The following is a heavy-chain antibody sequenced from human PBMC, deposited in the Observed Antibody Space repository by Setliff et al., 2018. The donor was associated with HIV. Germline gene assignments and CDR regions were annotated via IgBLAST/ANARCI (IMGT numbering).Heavy chain of an antibody. Sequence: SGPTLVNPTETLTLTCTVSGFSLSNTRMGVSWIRQPPGKALEWLAHIFPNDEKSYSASLKSRFTISEDTSKSQVVLTMTNMDPLDTAAYFCARYNFRRGYWDYFDYWGQGTQVTVSS. V-gene: IGHV2-26*01. CDR1: GFSLSNTRMG. CDR3: ARYNFRRGYWDYFDY. D-gene: IGHD3-3*01. CDR2: IFPNDEK. J-gene: IGHJ4*02.